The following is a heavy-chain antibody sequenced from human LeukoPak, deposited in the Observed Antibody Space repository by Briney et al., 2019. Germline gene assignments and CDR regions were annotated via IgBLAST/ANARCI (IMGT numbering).Heavy chain of an antibody. V-gene: IGHV3-7*01. CDR1: GFTFDDYG. D-gene: IGHD1-14*01. CDR2: IKQDGSEK. J-gene: IGHJ3*02. Sequence: PGGSLRLSCAASGFTFDDYGMSWVRQAPGKGLEWVANIKQDGSEKYYVDSVRGRFTISRDNARNSLYLQMNSLRAEDTAVYYCASRGVVTGWYDAFDIWGQGTMVTVSS. CDR3: ASRGVVTGWYDAFDI.